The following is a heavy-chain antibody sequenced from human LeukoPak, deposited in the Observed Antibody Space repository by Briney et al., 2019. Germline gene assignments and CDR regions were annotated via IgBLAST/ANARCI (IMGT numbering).Heavy chain of an antibody. Sequence: SQTLSLTCALAGDIVSSNSAAWDWIRQSRSRGLEWLERTYYRSNLYNDYEVSVKIRITINPDTSKNQFSLQLNSVTPEDTAVYYCARSNPRCCSSTSCLRGAFDYWGQGTLVTVSS. J-gene: IGHJ4*02. V-gene: IGHV6-1*01. CDR3: ARSNPRCCSSTSCLRGAFDY. D-gene: IGHD2-2*01. CDR2: TYYRSNLYN. CDR1: GDIVSSNSAA.